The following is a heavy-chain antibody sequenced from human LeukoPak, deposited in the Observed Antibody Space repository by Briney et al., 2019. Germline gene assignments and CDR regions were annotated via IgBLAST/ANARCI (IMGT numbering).Heavy chain of an antibody. J-gene: IGHJ4*02. CDR1: GGSISSYY. V-gene: IGHV4-4*07. CDR2: IYTSGST. Sequence: SETLSLTCTVSGGSISSYYWSWIRQPAGKGLEWIGRIYTSGSTNYNPSLKSRVTMSVDTSKNQFPLKLSSVTAADTAVYYCARDTTYCSSTSCYTSFDYWGQGTLVTVSS. CDR3: ARDTTYCSSTSCYTSFDY. D-gene: IGHD2-2*02.